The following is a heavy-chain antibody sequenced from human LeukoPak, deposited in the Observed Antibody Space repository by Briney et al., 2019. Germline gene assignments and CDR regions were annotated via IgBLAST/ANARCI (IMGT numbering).Heavy chain of an antibody. D-gene: IGHD6-6*01. J-gene: IGHJ5*02. CDR3: ARGLHAYSSSSHWFDP. CDR2: INHSGST. V-gene: IGHV4-34*01. Sequence: SETLSLTCGVYGGSSSGYYWSWIRQPPGKGLEWIGEINHSGSTSYNPSLRSRVTISVDSSKTQFSLKLSSVTAADTAVYYCARGLHAYSSSSHWFDPWGQGTLVTVSS. CDR1: GGSSSGYY.